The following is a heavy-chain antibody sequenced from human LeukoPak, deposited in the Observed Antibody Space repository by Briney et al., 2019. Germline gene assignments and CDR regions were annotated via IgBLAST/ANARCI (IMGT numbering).Heavy chain of an antibody. V-gene: IGHV4-59*01. CDR1: GGSISRYY. Sequence: SETLSLTCTVSGGSISRYYWSWIRQPPGKGLEWIGYIYYSGSTNYNPSLKSRVTISVDTSKNQFSLKLSSVTAADTAVYYCATSLPAAAGSWNYYGMDVWGQGTTVTVSS. J-gene: IGHJ6*02. CDR2: IYYSGST. D-gene: IGHD6-13*01. CDR3: ATSLPAAAGSWNYYGMDV.